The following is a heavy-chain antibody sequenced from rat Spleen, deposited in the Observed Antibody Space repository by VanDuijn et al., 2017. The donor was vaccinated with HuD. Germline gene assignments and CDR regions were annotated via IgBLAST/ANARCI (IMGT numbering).Heavy chain of an antibody. Sequence: QVQLKESGPGLVQPSQTLSLTCTVSGFSLSNYGVIWVRQPPGKGLEWMGLIWGNGNTNYNSALKSRLSISRDTSKSQVYLKMNSLQTEDTATYYCARHEYYDNYMYYFDNWGQGVMVTVSS. J-gene: IGHJ2*01. V-gene: IGHV2-13*01. CDR2: IWGNGNT. CDR3: ARHEYYDNYMYYFDN. D-gene: IGHD1-2*01. CDR1: GFSLSNYG.